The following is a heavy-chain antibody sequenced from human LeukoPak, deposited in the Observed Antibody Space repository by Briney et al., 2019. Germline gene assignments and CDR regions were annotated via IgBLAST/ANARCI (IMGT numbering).Heavy chain of an antibody. J-gene: IGHJ4*02. CDR2: INDDGRYA. Sequence: GGSLRLSCAASGFTFSAYWMHWVRQAPGKGLVWVSRINDDGRYAVYADSVKGRFTISRDNARKSLYLQMNSLRAEDTAVYYCAKDLIGDSSGLTVDYWGQGTLVTVSS. CDR3: AKDLIGDSSGLTVDY. D-gene: IGHD3-22*01. V-gene: IGHV3-74*01. CDR1: GFTFSAYW.